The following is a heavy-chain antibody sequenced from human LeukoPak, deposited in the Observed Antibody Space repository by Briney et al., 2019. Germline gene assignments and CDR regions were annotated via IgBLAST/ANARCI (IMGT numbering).Heavy chain of an antibody. J-gene: IGHJ4*02. CDR1: ASTFSTYA. D-gene: IGHD3-10*01. Sequence: ASVKVSCKASASTFSTYAIHWVRQAPGQGLEGMGWIIPGNGNTKYSQGFQDRVTITRDTSASTVYMEERGLRSDDMAVYYCAREKYHRIGRFDRAYLDDWGQGTLVTVSS. CDR3: AREKYHRIGRFDRAYLDD. CDR2: IIPGNGNT. V-gene: IGHV1-3*03.